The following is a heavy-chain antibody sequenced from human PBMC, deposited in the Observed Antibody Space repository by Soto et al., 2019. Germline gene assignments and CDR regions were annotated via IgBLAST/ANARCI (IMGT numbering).Heavy chain of an antibody. D-gene: IGHD3-3*01. CDR3: ARSYYDFWSGPGWFDP. J-gene: IGHJ5*02. Sequence: GSLRLSCAASGFTVSSNYMSWVRQAPGKGLEWVSVIYSGGSTYYADSVKGRFTISRDNSKNTLYLQMNSLRAEDTAVYYCARSYYDFWSGPGWFDPWGQGTLVTVSS. V-gene: IGHV3-53*01. CDR2: IYSGGST. CDR1: GFTVSSNY.